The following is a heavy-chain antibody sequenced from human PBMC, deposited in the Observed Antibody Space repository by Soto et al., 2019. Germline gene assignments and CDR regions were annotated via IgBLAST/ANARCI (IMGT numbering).Heavy chain of an antibody. D-gene: IGHD1-26*01. CDR1: GFTFSSDA. CDR2: ISGSGDST. J-gene: IGHJ4*03. Sequence: EVKLLESGGGVVQPGVSLRLSCAASGFTFSSDAMRWVRQAPVKGLEWVSAISGSGDSTYYADSVKGRFTISRDNPNNTLYLQMNSLRAEDTVVYYFARRGSGSYYDYWGQGTVVTVSS. CDR3: ARRGSGSYYDY. V-gene: IGHV3-23*01.